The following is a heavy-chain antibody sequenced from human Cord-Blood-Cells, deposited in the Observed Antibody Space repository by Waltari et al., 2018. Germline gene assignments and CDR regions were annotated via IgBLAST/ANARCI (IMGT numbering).Heavy chain of an antibody. J-gene: IGHJ5*02. V-gene: IGHV1-69*06. CDR2: ISPIFGTA. CDR3: ARDEERYLGWFDP. D-gene: IGHD7-27*01. Sequence: QVQLVQSGAEVKKPGSSVKVSCKASGGTFSSYAISWVRQAPGQGIEWMGGISPIFGTANYAQKFQGRVTITADKSTSTAYMELNSLRSEDTAVYYCARDEERYLGWFDPWGQGTLVTVSS. CDR1: GGTFSSYA.